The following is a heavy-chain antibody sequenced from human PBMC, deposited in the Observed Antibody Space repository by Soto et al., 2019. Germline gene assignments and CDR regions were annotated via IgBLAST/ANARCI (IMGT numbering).Heavy chain of an antibody. CDR1: GGSISSYY. D-gene: IGHD5-12*01. V-gene: IGHV4-59*01. J-gene: IGHJ4*02. CDR2: IYYSGST. CDR3: AREGNLGRWLQPLDF. Sequence: SETLSLTCTVSGGSISSYYWSWIRQPPGKGLEWIGNIYYSGSTNYNPSLKSRVTISVDTSKNHFSLRLISVTAADTAIYFCAREGNLGRWLQPLDFWGQGTLVTVSS.